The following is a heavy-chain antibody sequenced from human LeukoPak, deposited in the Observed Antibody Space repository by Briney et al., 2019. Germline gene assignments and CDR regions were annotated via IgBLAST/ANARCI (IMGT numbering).Heavy chain of an antibody. Sequence: ASVKVSCKASGGTFSSYAISWVRQAPGQGPEWMGWISAYNGNTNYAQKFQGRVTMTRNTSISTAYMELSSLRSEDTAVYYCAIGYCSGGSCYPYYYYGMDVWGQGTTVTVSS. CDR3: AIGYCSGGSCYPYYYYGMDV. CDR2: ISAYNGNT. J-gene: IGHJ6*02. V-gene: IGHV1-8*02. CDR1: GGTFSSYA. D-gene: IGHD2-15*01.